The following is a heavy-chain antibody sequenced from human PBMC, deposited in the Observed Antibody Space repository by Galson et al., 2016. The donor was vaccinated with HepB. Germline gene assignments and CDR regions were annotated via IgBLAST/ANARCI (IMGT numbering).Heavy chain of an antibody. CDR1: GYTFTNND. CDR2: ISNYNVNT. V-gene: IGHV1-18*01. Sequence: SVKVSCKASGYTFTNNDVNWVRQAPGQGLEWMGWISNYNVNTNYAQKFQGRVTMTTDTSTSTVYMELRSLRSDDTAVYYCARGARYNWNYVAYWGQGTLVTVSS. D-gene: IGHD1-20*01. CDR3: ARGARYNWNYVAY. J-gene: IGHJ4*02.